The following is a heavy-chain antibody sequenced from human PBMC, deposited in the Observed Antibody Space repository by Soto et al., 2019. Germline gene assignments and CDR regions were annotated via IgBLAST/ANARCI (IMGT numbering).Heavy chain of an antibody. Sequence: SETLSLTCTVSGGSISSSSYYWGWIRQPPGKGLEWIGSIYYSGSTYYNPSLKSRVTISVDTSKNQFSLKLSSVTAADTAVYYCARHDYYYDSSGFSFDYWGQGTLVTVSS. J-gene: IGHJ4*02. CDR2: IYYSGST. V-gene: IGHV4-39*01. D-gene: IGHD3-22*01. CDR1: GGSISSSSYY. CDR3: ARHDYYYDSSGFSFDY.